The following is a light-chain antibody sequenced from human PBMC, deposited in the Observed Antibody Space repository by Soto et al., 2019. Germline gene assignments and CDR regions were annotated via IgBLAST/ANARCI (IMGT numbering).Light chain of an antibody. CDR3: LQDYTYPRT. CDR1: QAIRND. CDR2: AAS. Sequence: IQFTQSPSSLSSSVGDRVTITCRAIQAIRNDLVWFQQKPGKAPILLIYAASTLQSGVPPRFSGSGSGTDFTLTISSLQAEDFATYYCLQDYTYPRTFGGGTKVDIK. V-gene: IGKV1-6*01. J-gene: IGKJ4*01.